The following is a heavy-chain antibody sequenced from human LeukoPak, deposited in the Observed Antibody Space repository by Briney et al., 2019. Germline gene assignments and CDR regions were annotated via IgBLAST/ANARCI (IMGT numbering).Heavy chain of an antibody. Sequence: GGSLRLSCAASGFTFSNAWMSWVRQAPGKGLEWVGRIKSKTDGGTTDYAAPVKGRFTISRDDSKNTLYLQMNSLKTEDTAVYYCTKYQLRSVAYYMDVWGKGTTVTVSS. CDR1: GFTFSNAW. V-gene: IGHV3-15*01. J-gene: IGHJ6*03. CDR3: TKYQLRSVAYYMDV. CDR2: IKSKTDGGTT. D-gene: IGHD2-2*01.